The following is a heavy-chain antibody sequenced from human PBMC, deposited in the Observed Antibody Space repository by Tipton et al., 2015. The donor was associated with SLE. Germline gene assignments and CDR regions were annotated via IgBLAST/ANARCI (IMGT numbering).Heavy chain of an antibody. J-gene: IGHJ1*01. CDR3: ARGGRPGEYFQH. CDR1: GYTFTNYG. D-gene: IGHD2-2*01. CDR2: ISTYNGNT. Sequence: QVQLVQSGGEVRKPGASVKVSCKASGYTFTNYGMSWVRQAPGQGLEWLGWISTYNGNTNHVQKFQGRVTMTTDTSTNTAYMELRGLKSNDTAVYYCARGGRPGEYFQHWGQGTLVTVSS. V-gene: IGHV1-18*01.